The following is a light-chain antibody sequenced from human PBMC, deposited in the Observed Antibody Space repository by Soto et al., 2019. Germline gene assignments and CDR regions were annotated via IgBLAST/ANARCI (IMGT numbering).Light chain of an antibody. V-gene: IGLV2-14*01. CDR1: SSDVGGYNY. CDR2: DVS. CDR3: SSYTSSSTLGV. J-gene: IGLJ1*01. Sequence: QSVLTQPASVSGSPGQSITISCTGTSSDVGGYNYVSWYQQHPGKAPKLMIYDVSNRPSGVSNRFSGSKSGNTASLTISGLQAEEDADYYCSSYTSSSTLGVFGTGTKLTVL.